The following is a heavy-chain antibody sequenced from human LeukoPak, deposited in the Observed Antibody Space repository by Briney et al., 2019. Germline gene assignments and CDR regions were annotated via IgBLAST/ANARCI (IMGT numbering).Heavy chain of an antibody. CDR3: AHEKGYSGYDITT. D-gene: IGHD5-12*01. V-gene: IGHV1-2*02. Sequence: ASVKVSCKASGYTFTGYYIHWVRQAPGQGLEWMGWINPNSGGTNYAQKFQGRVTMTRDTSISTAYMELSRLRSDDTAVYYCAHEKGYSGYDITTWGQGTLVTVSS. J-gene: IGHJ4*02. CDR2: INPNSGGT. CDR1: GYTFTGYY.